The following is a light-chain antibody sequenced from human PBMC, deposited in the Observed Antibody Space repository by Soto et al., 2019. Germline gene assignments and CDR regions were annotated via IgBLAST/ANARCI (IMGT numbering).Light chain of an antibody. CDR2: GNT. V-gene: IGLV1-40*01. J-gene: IGLJ2*01. Sequence: QSVLTQPPSVSGAPGQRVTISCTGSNSNIGAGYDGHWYQQLPGTAPKLLIYGNTNRPSGVPDRFSGSKSGTSASLAITGVRAEDGADYYCQSYDRSFSGGVFGGGTQLTVL. CDR3: QSYDRSFSGGV. CDR1: NSNIGAGYD.